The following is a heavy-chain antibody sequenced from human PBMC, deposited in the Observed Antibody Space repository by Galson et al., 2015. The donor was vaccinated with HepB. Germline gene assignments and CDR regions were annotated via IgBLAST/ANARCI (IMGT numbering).Heavy chain of an antibody. Sequence: SVKVSCKASGYTFTGYYMHWVRQAPRQGLEWMGWINPNSGGTNYAQKFQGRVTMTRDTSISTAYMELSRLRSDDTAVYYCARVGTVTTPHFDYWGQGTLVTVSS. J-gene: IGHJ4*02. V-gene: IGHV1-2*02. CDR1: GYTFTGYY. CDR3: ARVGTVTTPHFDY. CDR2: INPNSGGT. D-gene: IGHD4-17*01.